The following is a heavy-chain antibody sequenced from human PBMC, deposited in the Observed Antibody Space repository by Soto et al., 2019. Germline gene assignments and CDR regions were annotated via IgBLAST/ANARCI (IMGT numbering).Heavy chain of an antibody. D-gene: IGHD2-2*01. V-gene: IGHV1-2*04. CDR1: GYTFTGYY. CDR3: ARGCSTTSCYSLFGMDV. J-gene: IGHJ6*02. Sequence: QVQLVQSGAEVKKPGASVMVSCKASGYTFTGYYMHWVRQAPGQGLEWMGWINPNSGGTNYAQKFQGWVTMTRDTSISPAYMEVSRLRSDDTAVYYCARGCSTTSCYSLFGMDVWGQGTTVTVSS. CDR2: INPNSGGT.